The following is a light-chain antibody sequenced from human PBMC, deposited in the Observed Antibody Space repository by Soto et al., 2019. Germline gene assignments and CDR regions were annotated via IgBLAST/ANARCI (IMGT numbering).Light chain of an antibody. CDR1: QSISSY. CDR3: QQSNTYSWT. J-gene: IGKJ1*01. Sequence: DIQMTQSPSTLSGSVGDRVSMTGRASQSISSYLNWYQQKPGKAPKFLIYAASSLQSGVPSRFSGSGSGTEFTLTISNLQPDDFATYYCQQSNTYSWTFGQGTKVDIK. V-gene: IGKV1-5*01. CDR2: AAS.